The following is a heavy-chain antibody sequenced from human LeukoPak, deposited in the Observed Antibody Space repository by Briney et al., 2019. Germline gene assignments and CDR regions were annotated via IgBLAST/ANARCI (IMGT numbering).Heavy chain of an antibody. CDR2: NNWDGGST. CDR1: GFTFSTYG. Sequence: GGSLRLSCVASGFTFSTYGMHWVRQAPGKGLEWFSHNNWDGGSTYYADSVKGRFTISRDNSKNSLYLQMNSLRTEDTAFYYCAKDIKWGSSWSGHFDYWGQGTLVTVSS. CDR3: AKDIKWGSSWSGHFDY. J-gene: IGHJ4*02. D-gene: IGHD6-13*01. V-gene: IGHV3-43*01.